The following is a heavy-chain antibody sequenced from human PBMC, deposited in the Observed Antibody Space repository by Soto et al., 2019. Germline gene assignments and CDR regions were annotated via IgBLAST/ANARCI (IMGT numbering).Heavy chain of an antibody. CDR2: IYPGDSDT. V-gene: IGHV5-51*01. D-gene: IGHD5-18*01. J-gene: IGHJ6*02. CDR3: ARGTTAMANYYYYGMDV. CDR1: GYSFTSYW. Sequence: ESLKISCKGSGYSFTSYWIGWVRQMPGKGLEWMGIIYPGDSDTRYSPSFQGQVTISADKSISTAYLQWSSLKASDTAMYYCARGTTAMANYYYYGMDVWGQGTTVTVSS.